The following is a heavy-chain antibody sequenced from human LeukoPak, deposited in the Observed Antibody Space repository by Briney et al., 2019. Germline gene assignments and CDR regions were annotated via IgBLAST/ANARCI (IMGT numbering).Heavy chain of an antibody. J-gene: IGHJ5*02. V-gene: IGHV3-74*01. Sequence: GGSLRLSCAASGFTFSGYWMHWVRQVPGKGLVWVSRINNDGSRTTYADSVKGRFTISRDNAENMIYLQMNSLRAEDTAVYYCARGTVGDYNWFDPWGQGTLVTVSS. CDR1: GFTFSGYW. CDR3: ARGTVGDYNWFDP. CDR2: INNDGSRT. D-gene: IGHD3-16*01.